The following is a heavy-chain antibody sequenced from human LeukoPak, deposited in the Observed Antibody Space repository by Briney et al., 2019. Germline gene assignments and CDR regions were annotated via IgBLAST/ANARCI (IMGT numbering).Heavy chain of an antibody. CDR2: INPSGGST. J-gene: IGHJ3*02. CDR1: GYTVASYH. V-gene: IGHV1-46*01. CDR3: AQSRYYYDSSDI. Sequence: ASVKVSCKASGYTVASYHMHWVRQAPGQGLEWIGVINPSGGSTRYAQKFQGRVTMTRDTSTSTVYMELSSLRSEDTAVYYCAQSRYYYDSSDIWGQGTMVTVSS. D-gene: IGHD3-22*01.